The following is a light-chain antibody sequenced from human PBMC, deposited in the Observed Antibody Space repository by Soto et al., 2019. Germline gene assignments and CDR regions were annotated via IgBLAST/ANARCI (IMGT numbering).Light chain of an antibody. CDR3: QTWGTGIRV. CDR1: SGHSNYA. J-gene: IGLJ1*01. Sequence: QLVLTQSPSASASLGASVKLTCTLSSGHSNYAIAWHQQRPEKGPRYLMKVNSDGSHRKGDGIPDRFSGSSSGAQRYLTISSLQSEDEADYYCQTWGTGIRVFGTGTKVTVL. CDR2: VNSDGSH. V-gene: IGLV4-69*01.